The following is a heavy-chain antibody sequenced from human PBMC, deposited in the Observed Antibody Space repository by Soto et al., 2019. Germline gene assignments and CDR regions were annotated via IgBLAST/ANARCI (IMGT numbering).Heavy chain of an antibody. CDR2: IYPGDSDT. J-gene: IGHJ6*02. Sequence: GESLKISCKGSGYSFTSYWIGWVRQMPGKGLEWMGIIYPGDSDTRYSPSFQGQVTISADKSISTAYLQWSSLKASDTAMYYCARLGGYYDILTGYYYYGMDVWGQGTTVTVSS. D-gene: IGHD3-9*01. CDR3: ARLGGYYDILTGYYYYGMDV. V-gene: IGHV5-51*01. CDR1: GYSFTSYW.